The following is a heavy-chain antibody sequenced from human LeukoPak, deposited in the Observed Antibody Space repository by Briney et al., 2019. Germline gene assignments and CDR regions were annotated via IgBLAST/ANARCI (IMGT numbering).Heavy chain of an antibody. CDR1: GFTFSSYA. CDR3: AGHYGDYTYFDY. V-gene: IGHV3-66*04. CDR2: IYSGGST. Sequence: GGSLRLSCAASGFTFSSYAMSWVRQAPGKGLEWVSVIYSGGSTYYADSVKGRFTISRDNSKNTLYLQMNSLRAEDTAVYYCAGHYGDYTYFDYWGQGTLVTVSS. J-gene: IGHJ4*02. D-gene: IGHD4-17*01.